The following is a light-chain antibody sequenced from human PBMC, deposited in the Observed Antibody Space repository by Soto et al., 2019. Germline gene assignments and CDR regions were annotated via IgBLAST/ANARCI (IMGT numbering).Light chain of an antibody. J-gene: IGKJ3*01. V-gene: IGKV1-33*01. CDR3: QHYDNLPRFT. CDR1: HDISNY. Sequence: DIQMTQSPSSLSASVGDRVTITCQASHDISNYLNWYQQKPGKAPKLLIYYASNLETGVSSRFSGSGSGTDFTFNISSLQPEDFATYFCQHYDNLPRFTCGPGTKVDIK. CDR2: YAS.